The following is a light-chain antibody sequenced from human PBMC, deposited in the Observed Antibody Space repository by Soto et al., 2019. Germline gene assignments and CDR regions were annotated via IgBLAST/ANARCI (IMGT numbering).Light chain of an antibody. CDR3: QRYTSSRFT. CDR1: QGVSTW. V-gene: IGKV1-5*01. CDR2: DAS. J-gene: IGKJ3*01. Sequence: DIPMTQSPATLSSSGGDRVTITCRASQGVSTWLACYQQKPGKAPKLLIIDASTFESRVPSRFSGGGSGTQCSLTISSLHPDDFATYYYQRYTSSRFTFGHGTNVDIK.